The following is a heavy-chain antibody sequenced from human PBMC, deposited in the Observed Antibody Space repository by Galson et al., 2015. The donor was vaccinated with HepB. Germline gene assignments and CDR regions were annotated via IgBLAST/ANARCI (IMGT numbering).Heavy chain of an antibody. D-gene: IGHD6-13*01. CDR2: INSDGSST. CDR1: GFTFSRYW. J-gene: IGHJ4*02. V-gene: IGHV3-74*01. CDR3: LSRIAAAGTTPANIDY. Sequence: SLRLSCAASGFTFSRYWMHWVRQAPGKGLVWVSRINSDGSSTTYADSVKGRFTISRDNAKNTLYLQMNSLRAEDTAVYYCLSRIAAAGTTPANIDYWGQGTLVTVSS.